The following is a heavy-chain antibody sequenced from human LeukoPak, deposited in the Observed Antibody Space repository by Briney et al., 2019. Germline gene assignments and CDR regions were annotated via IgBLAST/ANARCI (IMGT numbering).Heavy chain of an antibody. J-gene: IGHJ4*02. D-gene: IGHD6-19*01. Sequence: PGGSLRLSCAASGFTLSSYWMHWVRQAPGKGLVWVSRINSDGSSRSYADSVKGRFTISRDNAKNTLYLQMNSLRAEDTAVYYCARTNTQWLVHFDYRGQGTLVTVSS. CDR2: INSDGSSR. V-gene: IGHV3-74*01. CDR1: GFTLSSYW. CDR3: ARTNTQWLVHFDY.